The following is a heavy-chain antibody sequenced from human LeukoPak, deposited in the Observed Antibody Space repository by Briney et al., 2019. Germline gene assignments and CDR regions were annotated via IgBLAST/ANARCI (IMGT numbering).Heavy chain of an antibody. Sequence: SGGSLSLSCAASGFTFSSYWMSWVRRAPGKGLEWVANIKQDGSEKFYVDSVEGRFTISRDNAKNSLYLQMSSLRAEDTAVYYCARVLARRVVIIGYFDYWGQGTLVTVSS. D-gene: IGHD3-3*01. V-gene: IGHV3-7*01. CDR1: GFTFSSYW. CDR2: IKQDGSEK. J-gene: IGHJ4*02. CDR3: ARVLARRVVIIGYFDY.